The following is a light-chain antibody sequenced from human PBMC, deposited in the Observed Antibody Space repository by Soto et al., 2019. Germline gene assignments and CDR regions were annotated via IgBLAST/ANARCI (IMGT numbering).Light chain of an antibody. V-gene: IGKV3-11*01. Sequence: EIVLTQSPATLSLSPGERATLSCRASQSVSSYLAWYQQKPGQAPRLLNYDASNRATGIPARFSGSGSGTDFTLTISSLEPEEFAVYYCQQRSNWVSFGGGTKVEIK. CDR1: QSVSSY. J-gene: IGKJ4*01. CDR2: DAS. CDR3: QQRSNWVS.